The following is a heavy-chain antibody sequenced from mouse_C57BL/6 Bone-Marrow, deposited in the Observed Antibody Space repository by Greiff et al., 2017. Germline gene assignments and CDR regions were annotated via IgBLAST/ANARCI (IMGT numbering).Heavy chain of an antibody. D-gene: IGHD1-1*01. Sequence: QVQLQQSGPELVKPGASVKIPCKASGYAFSSSWMNWVKQRPGKGLEWIGRIYPGDGDTNYNGKFKGKATLTADKSSSTAYMQLSSLTSEDSAVYFCARSGIITTVVATKKFDYWGQGTTLTVSS. CDR1: GYAFSSSW. V-gene: IGHV1-82*01. CDR3: ARSGIITTVVATKKFDY. CDR2: IYPGDGDT. J-gene: IGHJ2*01.